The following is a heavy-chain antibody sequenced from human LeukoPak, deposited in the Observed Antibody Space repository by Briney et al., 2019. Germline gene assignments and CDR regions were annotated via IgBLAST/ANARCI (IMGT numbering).Heavy chain of an antibody. CDR2: ISGSGGST. CDR3: ARGVYGSGSYDY. D-gene: IGHD3-10*01. V-gene: IGHV3-23*01. J-gene: IGHJ4*02. CDR1: GFTFSSYA. Sequence: GGSLRLSCAASGFTFSSYAMSWVRQAPGKGLEWVSAISGSGGSTYYADSVKGRFTISRDNSKNTLYPQMNSLRAEDTAVYYCARGVYGSGSYDYWGQGTLVTVSS.